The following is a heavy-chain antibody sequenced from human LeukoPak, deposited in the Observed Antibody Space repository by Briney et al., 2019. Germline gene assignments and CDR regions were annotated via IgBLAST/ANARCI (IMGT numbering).Heavy chain of an antibody. CDR1: GYTFTGYY. CDR3: ARGTNDILTAYYIDY. J-gene: IGHJ4*02. D-gene: IGHD3-9*01. Sequence: ASVKACCKASGYTFTGYYMHWVRQAPGQGLEWMGWINPNSGGTNYAQKFQGRVTMTRDTSISTAYMELSRLRSDDAAVYYCARGTNDILTAYYIDYWGQGTLVTVSS. V-gene: IGHV1-2*02. CDR2: INPNSGGT.